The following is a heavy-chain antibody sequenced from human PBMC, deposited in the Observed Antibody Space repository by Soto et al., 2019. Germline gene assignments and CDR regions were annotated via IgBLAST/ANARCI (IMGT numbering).Heavy chain of an antibody. CDR2: IIPIFGTT. Sequence: VHRVQSGPEVKKPGSSVKVSCKASGGTFSNYPFIWVRQAPGQGLDWMGGIIPIFGTTDYGQRFQGRVTITADESTNTAYMELSSLRSDDTAVYYCARGLYCGGGCYSHFDYWGQGTLVTVSS. J-gene: IGHJ4*02. CDR1: GGTFSNYP. D-gene: IGHD2-21*02. CDR3: ARGLYCGGGCYSHFDY. V-gene: IGHV1-69*01.